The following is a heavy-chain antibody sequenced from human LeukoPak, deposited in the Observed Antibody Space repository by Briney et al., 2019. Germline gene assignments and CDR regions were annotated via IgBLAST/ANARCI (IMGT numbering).Heavy chain of an antibody. V-gene: IGHV3-23*01. CDR2: TSGSGGST. J-gene: IGHJ6*02. D-gene: IGHD4-17*01. CDR1: GFTFSSYA. Sequence: GGSLRLSCAASGFTFSSYAMSWVRQAPGKGLEWVSGTSGSGGSTYYADSVKGRFTISRDNFENTLYLQMNRLRAEDTAEYYCVKDLELSRYGDQIYAMDVWGQGTTVTVSS. CDR3: VKDLELSRYGDQIYAMDV.